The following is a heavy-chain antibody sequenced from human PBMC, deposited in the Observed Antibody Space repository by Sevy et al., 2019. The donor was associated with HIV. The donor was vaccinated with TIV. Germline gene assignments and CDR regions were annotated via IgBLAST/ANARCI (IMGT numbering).Heavy chain of an antibody. CDR1: GYSFTSYW. V-gene: IGHV5-51*01. J-gene: IGHJ5*02. CDR2: IYPGDSDT. Sequence: GESLKISCKGSGYSFTSYWIGWVRQMPGKGLEWMGIIYPGDSDTKYSPSFQGQVTISADKSISTAYLQWSSLTASDTAMYYCARRLRVGSTTGYWFDPWGQGTLVTVSS. D-gene: IGHD1-26*01. CDR3: ARRLRVGSTTGYWFDP.